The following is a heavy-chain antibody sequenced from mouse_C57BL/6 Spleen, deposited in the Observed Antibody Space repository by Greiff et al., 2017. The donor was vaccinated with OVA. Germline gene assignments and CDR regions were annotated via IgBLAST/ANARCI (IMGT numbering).Heavy chain of an antibody. CDR2: INPSNGGT. D-gene: IGHD3-2*02. J-gene: IGHJ2*01. Sequence: QVQLQQPGTELVKPGASVKLSCKASGYTFTSYWMHWVKQRPGQGLEWIGNINPSNGGTNYNEKFKSKATLTVEKASSTAYMQLSSLTSVDSAVYYCARSQLRPLYYCDYWGQGTTLTVSS. V-gene: IGHV1-53*01. CDR3: ARSQLRPLYYCDY. CDR1: GYTFTSYW.